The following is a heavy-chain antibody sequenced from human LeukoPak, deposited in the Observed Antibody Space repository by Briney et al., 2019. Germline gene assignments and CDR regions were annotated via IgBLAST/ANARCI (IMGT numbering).Heavy chain of an antibody. Sequence: GGSLRLSCAASGFTFSSYSMNWVRQAPGKGLEWVSSISSSGSYIYYADSVKGRFTISRDNATNSIYLQMNRLTVEDTAVYYCARVKTSYGSGSYFGMGVWGQVTTVTVSS. CDR3: ARVKTSYGSGSYFGMGV. D-gene: IGHD3-10*01. CDR1: GFTFSSYS. J-gene: IGHJ6*02. V-gene: IGHV3-21*01. CDR2: ISSSGSYI.